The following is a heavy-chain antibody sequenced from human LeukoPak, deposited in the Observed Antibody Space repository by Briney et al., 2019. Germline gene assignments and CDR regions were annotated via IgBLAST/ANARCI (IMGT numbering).Heavy chain of an antibody. CDR2: IRGDGAST. Sequence: GGSLRLSCAASGFTFSTYAMSWVRQAPGKGLEWVSTIRGDGASTYYADSVKGRFTISRDNSQNTLYLQMNSLRVEDTAVYYCAKKGSPGYYYYYMNVWGKGTTVTVSS. D-gene: IGHD3-10*01. V-gene: IGHV3-23*01. CDR1: GFTFSTYA. J-gene: IGHJ6*03. CDR3: AKKGSPGYYYYYMNV.